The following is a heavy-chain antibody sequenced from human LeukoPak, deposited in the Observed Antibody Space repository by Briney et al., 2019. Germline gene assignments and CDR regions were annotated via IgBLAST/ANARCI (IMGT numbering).Heavy chain of an antibody. CDR1: GFTFSSYV. V-gene: IGHV3-23*01. CDR3: ARAPYSSGWYGSFDY. D-gene: IGHD6-19*01. Sequence: GGSLRLSCAASGFTFSSYVMSWVRQAPGKGLEWVSTVSGGGGTTYYADSVKGRFTISRDNSKTTVCLQMNSLRVEDTAVYYCARAPYSSGWYGSFDYWGQGTLVTVSS. J-gene: IGHJ4*02. CDR2: VSGGGGTT.